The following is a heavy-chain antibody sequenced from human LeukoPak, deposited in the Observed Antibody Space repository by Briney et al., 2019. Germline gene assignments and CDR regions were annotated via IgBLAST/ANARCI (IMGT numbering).Heavy chain of an antibody. D-gene: IGHD2-2*01. Sequence: GGSLRLSCAASGFTFSSYAMSWVRQAPGKWLEWVSAISGSGGSTYYADSVKGRFTISRDNSKNTLYLQMNSLRAEDTAVYYRAKGAVPAALYYYYYYMDVWGKGTTVTVSS. V-gene: IGHV3-23*01. CDR1: GFTFSSYA. J-gene: IGHJ6*03. CDR2: ISGSGGST. CDR3: AKGAVPAALYYYYYYMDV.